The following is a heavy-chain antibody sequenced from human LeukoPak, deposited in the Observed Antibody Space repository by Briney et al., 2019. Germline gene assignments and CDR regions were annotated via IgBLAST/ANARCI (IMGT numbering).Heavy chain of an antibody. CDR2: IYYSGST. V-gene: IGHV4-59*01. CDR3: AGSYDYVWGSYHY. D-gene: IGHD3-16*02. Sequence: SETLSLTCTVSGGSISSYYWSWIRQPPGKGLEWIGYIYYSGSTNYNPSLKSRVTISVDTSKNQFSLKLSSVTAADTAVYYCAGSYDYVWGSYHYWGQGTLVTVSS. CDR1: GGSISSYY. J-gene: IGHJ4*02.